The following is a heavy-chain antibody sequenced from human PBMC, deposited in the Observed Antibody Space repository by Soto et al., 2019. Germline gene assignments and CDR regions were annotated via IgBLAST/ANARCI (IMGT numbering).Heavy chain of an antibody. J-gene: IGHJ4*02. CDR3: ARDKISYGDPQRRVGFDY. V-gene: IGHV4-30-4*01. CDR2: IYYSGST. D-gene: IGHD4-17*01. Sequence: SETLSLTCTVSGGSISSGDYYWSWIRQPPGKGLEYIGYIYYSGSTYYNPSLKSRVTVSVDTSKNQFSLKLSSVTAADTAVYYCARDKISYGDPQRRVGFDYWGQGTLVTVSS. CDR1: GGSISSGDYY.